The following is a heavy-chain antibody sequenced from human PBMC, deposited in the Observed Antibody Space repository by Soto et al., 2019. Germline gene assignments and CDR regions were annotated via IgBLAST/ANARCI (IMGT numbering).Heavy chain of an antibody. V-gene: IGHV3-33*01. CDR2: IWYDGSNK. Sequence: ESGGGVVQPGRSLRLSCAASGFTFSSYGMHWVRQAPGKGLEWVAVIWYDGSNKYYADSVKGRFTISRDNSKNTLYLQMNSLRDEDTAVYYCARENFGDYVFSRADYYYYGMDVWGQGTTVTVSS. CDR3: ARENFGDYVFSRADYYYYGMDV. CDR1: GFTFSSYG. D-gene: IGHD4-17*01. J-gene: IGHJ6*02.